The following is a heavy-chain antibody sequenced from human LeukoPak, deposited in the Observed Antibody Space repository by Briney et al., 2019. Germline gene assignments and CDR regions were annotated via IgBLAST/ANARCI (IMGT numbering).Heavy chain of an antibody. D-gene: IGHD2-21*02. Sequence: SETLSLTCAVYGGSFSGYYWSWIRQPPGKGLEWIGEINHSGSTNYNPSLKSRVTISVDTSKNQFSLKLCSVTAADTAVYYCARGMAYCGGDCPGYFQHWGQGTLVTVSS. CDR2: INHSGST. CDR1: GGSFSGYY. V-gene: IGHV4-34*01. J-gene: IGHJ1*01. CDR3: ARGMAYCGGDCPGYFQH.